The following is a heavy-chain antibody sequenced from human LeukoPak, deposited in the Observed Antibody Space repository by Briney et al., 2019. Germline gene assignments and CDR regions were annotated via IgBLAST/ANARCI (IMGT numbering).Heavy chain of an antibody. D-gene: IGHD2-8*02. CDR3: AREDGFGTVGLAY. J-gene: IGHJ4*02. V-gene: IGHV1-2*06. Sequence: ASVKVSCKTSGYTFSDYYMHWVRQAPGQGLEWMGRINPYSGATNYAQNFHGRVTMTTVTSINTAYMDLTTLRSGDTAVYFCAREDGFGTVGLAYWGQGTLVTVSS. CDR1: GYTFSDYY. CDR2: INPYSGAT.